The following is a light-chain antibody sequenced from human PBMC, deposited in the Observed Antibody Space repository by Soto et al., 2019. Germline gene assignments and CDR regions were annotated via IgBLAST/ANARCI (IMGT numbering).Light chain of an antibody. Sequence: DIPMTQSPSTLSATVGDRVTITCRASQTIGTWLAWYQHKPGKAHKFLIYHASSLETGVPSRFSGSGSGTEFTLTITNLQPEDFATYYCHQYKSYLYSFGQGTKLEI. CDR3: HQYKSYLYS. CDR1: QTIGTW. CDR2: HAS. J-gene: IGKJ2*01. V-gene: IGKV1-5*01.